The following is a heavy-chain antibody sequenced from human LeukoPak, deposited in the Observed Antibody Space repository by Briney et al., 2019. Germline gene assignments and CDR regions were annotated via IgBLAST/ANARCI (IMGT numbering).Heavy chain of an antibody. CDR1: GYTFTSYG. CDR2: ISAYNGNT. V-gene: IGHV1-18*01. CDR3: ARRGQYYYDSTAYYYDDY. J-gene: IGHJ4*02. Sequence: ASVKVSCKASGYTFTSYGIIWVRQAPGQGLEWMGWISAYNGNTNYAQKLQGRVTMTTDTSTSTAYMELRSLRSDDTAVYYCARRGQYYYDSTAYYYDDYWGQGTLVTVSS. D-gene: IGHD3-22*01.